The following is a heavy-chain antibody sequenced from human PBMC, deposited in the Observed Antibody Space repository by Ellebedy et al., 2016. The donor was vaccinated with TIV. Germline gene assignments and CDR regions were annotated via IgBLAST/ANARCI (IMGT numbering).Heavy chain of an antibody. Sequence: MPSETLSLTCTVSGGSISSYYWSWIRQPPGKGLEWIGYIYYSGSTNYNPSLKSRVTISVDTSKNQFSLKLSSVTAADTAVYYCARVYAVDRPNWFDPWGQGTLVTVSS. V-gene: IGHV4-59*01. CDR3: ARVYAVDRPNWFDP. CDR2: IYYSGST. J-gene: IGHJ5*02. CDR1: GGSISSYY. D-gene: IGHD2-2*01.